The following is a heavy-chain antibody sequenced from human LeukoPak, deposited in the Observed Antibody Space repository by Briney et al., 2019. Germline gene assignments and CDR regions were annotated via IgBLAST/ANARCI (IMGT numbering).Heavy chain of an antibody. J-gene: IGHJ4*02. D-gene: IGHD3-9*01. Sequence: GGSLRLACAASGFTFSSYSMNWVRQAPGKGLEWVSSISSSSSYIYYADSVKGRFTISRDNAKNSLYLQMNSLRAEDTAVYYCARDGNLGYYDILTGYLDYWGQGTLVTVSS. CDR2: ISSSSSYI. CDR1: GFTFSSYS. V-gene: IGHV3-21*01. CDR3: ARDGNLGYYDILTGYLDY.